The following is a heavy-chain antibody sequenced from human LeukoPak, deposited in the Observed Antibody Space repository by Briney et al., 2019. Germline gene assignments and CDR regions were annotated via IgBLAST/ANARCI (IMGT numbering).Heavy chain of an antibody. CDR2: ISSSSTIT. CDR1: GFTFSNYN. V-gene: IGHV3-48*02. D-gene: IGHD5-18*01. Sequence: PGGSLRLSCAASGFTFSNYNINWVRQAPGKGLEWVSYISSSSTITYYADSVKGRFTISRDTAKNSLYLQMNSLRDEDTAVYYCARLTYSYGYVSAFDIWGQGTMVTVSS. CDR3: ARLTYSYGYVSAFDI. J-gene: IGHJ3*02.